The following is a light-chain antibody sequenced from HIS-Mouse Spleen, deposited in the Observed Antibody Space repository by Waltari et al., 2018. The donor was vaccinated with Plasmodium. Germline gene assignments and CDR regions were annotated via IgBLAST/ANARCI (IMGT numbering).Light chain of an antibody. CDR2: DES. CDR1: QDISNY. Sequence: DIQMTQSPSSPSASVGDRVTITCQASQDISNYLNWYQQKPGKAPKLLIYDESKLETGVPSRFSGSGSGTDFTFTISSLQPEDIATYYCQQYDNLPLTFGGGTKVEIK. J-gene: IGKJ4*01. CDR3: QQYDNLPLT. V-gene: IGKV1-33*01.